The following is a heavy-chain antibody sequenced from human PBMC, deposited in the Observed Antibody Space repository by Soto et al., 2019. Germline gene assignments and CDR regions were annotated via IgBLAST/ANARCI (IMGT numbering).Heavy chain of an antibody. CDR3: ARDPKTSGGQHWAFNYFDS. Sequence: SLRLPCEAAGFSFSISPMHWVRQAPGKGPEWVALISYDGTNKFYADAVKGRVTISRDNSTSTLYLQVDSLRPEDAAVYYCARDPKTSGGQHWAFNYFDSWGPGTLVT. V-gene: IGHV3-30-3*01. CDR2: ISYDGTNK. D-gene: IGHD7-27*01. CDR1: GFSFSISP. J-gene: IGHJ4*02.